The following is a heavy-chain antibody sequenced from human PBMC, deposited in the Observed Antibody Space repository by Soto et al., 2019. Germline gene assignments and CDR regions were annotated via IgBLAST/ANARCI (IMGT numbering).Heavy chain of an antibody. CDR3: ARDREKYYYDSSGSNSFDP. Sequence: PGGSLRLSCAASGFTFSSYWMSWVRQAPGKGLEWVANIKQDGSEKYYVDSVKGRFTISRDNAKNSLYLQMNSLRAEDTAVYYCARDREKYYYDSSGSNSFDPWGQGTLVTVSS. J-gene: IGHJ5*02. CDR1: GFTFSSYW. D-gene: IGHD3-22*01. CDR2: IKQDGSEK. V-gene: IGHV3-7*03.